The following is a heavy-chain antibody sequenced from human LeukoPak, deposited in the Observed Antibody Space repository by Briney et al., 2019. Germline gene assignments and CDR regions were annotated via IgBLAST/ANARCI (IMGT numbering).Heavy chain of an antibody. CDR3: AKSPMVRGVIIRSVYYYMDV. D-gene: IGHD3-10*01. J-gene: IGHJ6*03. CDR2: ISGSGGST. V-gene: IGHV3-23*01. CDR1: GFTFSSYS. Sequence: GGSLRLSCAASGFTFSSYSMSWVRQAPGKGLEWVSAISGSGGSTYYADSVKGRFTISRDNSKNTLYLQMNSLRAEDTAVYYCAKSPMVRGVIIRSVYYYMDVWGKGTTVTVSS.